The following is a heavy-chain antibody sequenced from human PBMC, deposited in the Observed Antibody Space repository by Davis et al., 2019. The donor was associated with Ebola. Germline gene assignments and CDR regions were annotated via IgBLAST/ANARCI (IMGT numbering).Heavy chain of an antibody. V-gene: IGHV3-73*01. CDR3: ARGLYSEGDVGLES. CDR2: IGRNGDKYAT. CDR1: GITFSGSA. Sequence: GESLKISCAASGITFSGSAIHWVRQASGTGLEWVGRIGRNGDKYATAYGVSVKGRFIISRDESKNTAYLQMNSLKTEDTAVYYCARGLYSEGDVGLESWGQGTLVTVSS. J-gene: IGHJ4*02. D-gene: IGHD2-8*01.